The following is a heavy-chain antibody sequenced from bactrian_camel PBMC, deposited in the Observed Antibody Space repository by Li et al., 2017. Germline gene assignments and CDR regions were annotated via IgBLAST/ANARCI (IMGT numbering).Heavy chain of an antibody. J-gene: IGHJ6*01. CDR3: AAGLKWCRQGYPTADFRY. CDR1: GFTFSSNC. Sequence: HVQLVESGGGSVQAGGSLRLSCATTGFTFSSNCMAWFRQTPGKEREFIANIDGGSRTTYADSVKGRFTISKDNAKSTLSLQMNSLQPDDTAMYYCAAGLKWCRQGYPTADFRYLGQGTQVTVSS. V-gene: IGHV3S53*01. CDR2: IDGGSRT. D-gene: IGHD2*01.